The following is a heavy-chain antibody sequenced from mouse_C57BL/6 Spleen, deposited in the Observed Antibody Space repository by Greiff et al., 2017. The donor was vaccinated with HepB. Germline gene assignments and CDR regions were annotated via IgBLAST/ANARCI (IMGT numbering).Heavy chain of an antibody. Sequence: QVQLQQPGAELVRPGSSVKLSCKASGHTFTSYWMHWVKQRPIQGLEWIGNIDPSDSETHYNQKFKDKATLTVDKSSSTAYMQLSSLTSEDSAVYYCARRKGGSSLSYAMDYWGQGTSVTVSS. CDR1: GHTFTSYW. V-gene: IGHV1-52*01. J-gene: IGHJ4*01. CDR3: ARRKGGSSLSYAMDY. CDR2: IDPSDSET. D-gene: IGHD1-1*01.